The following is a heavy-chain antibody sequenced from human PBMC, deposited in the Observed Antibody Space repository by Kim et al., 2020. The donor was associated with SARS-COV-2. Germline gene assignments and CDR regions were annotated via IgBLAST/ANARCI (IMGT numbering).Heavy chain of an antibody. V-gene: IGHV4-34*01. CDR2: INHSGST. D-gene: IGHD3-10*01. CDR3: ARGGGITMVRGVIRGWFDP. Sequence: SETLSLTCAVYGGSFSGYYWSWIRQPPGKGLEWIGEINHSGSTNYNPSLKSRVTISVDTSKNQFSLKLSSVTAADTAVYYCARGGGITMVRGVIRGWFDPWGQGTLVTVSS. J-gene: IGHJ5*02. CDR1: GGSFSGYY.